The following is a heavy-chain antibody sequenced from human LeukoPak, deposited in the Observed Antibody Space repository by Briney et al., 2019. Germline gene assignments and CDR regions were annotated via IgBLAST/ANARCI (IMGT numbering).Heavy chain of an antibody. J-gene: IGHJ4*02. Sequence: GRSLRLSCAASGFTFSSYGMHWVRQAPGKGLEWVAVISYDGNTKYYGDSVKGRFTISRDNSKNTLYLQMNGLRAEDTAVYYCAKIADYGDYAEYWGQGTLVTVSS. CDR1: GFTFSSYG. CDR2: ISYDGNTK. CDR3: AKIADYGDYAEY. D-gene: IGHD4-17*01. V-gene: IGHV3-30*18.